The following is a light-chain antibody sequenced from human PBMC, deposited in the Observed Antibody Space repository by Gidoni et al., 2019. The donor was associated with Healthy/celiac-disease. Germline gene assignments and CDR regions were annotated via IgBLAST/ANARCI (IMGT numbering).Light chain of an antibody. CDR1: QRVSSY. CDR3: QQRSNWPPYT. CDR2: DAS. Sequence: VLTLSPATLSLSPSEQAILSCRASQRVSSYLSWYHQKPGQAPRLLIYDASNRATGIPARFSGSGSGTDFTLTISSLEPEDFEVYYCQQRSNWPPYTFGQGTKLEIK. J-gene: IGKJ2*01. V-gene: IGKV3-11*01.